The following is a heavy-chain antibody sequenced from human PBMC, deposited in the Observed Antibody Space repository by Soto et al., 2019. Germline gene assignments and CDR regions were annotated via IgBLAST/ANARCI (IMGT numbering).Heavy chain of an antibody. CDR1: GYTLTSFY. CDR2: FSPSGDRT. D-gene: IGHD1-26*01. Sequence: QVQLVQSGAEVKKPGASVKISCKTSGYTLTSFYMHWVRQAPGQGLEGMGIFSPSGDRTIFAQKLQGRVTMTTDTSTSTVHMELTSLSSEDTAVYYCAREVSVGVGATDYWGQGTLVTVSS. J-gene: IGHJ4*02. V-gene: IGHV1-46*04. CDR3: AREVSVGVGATDY.